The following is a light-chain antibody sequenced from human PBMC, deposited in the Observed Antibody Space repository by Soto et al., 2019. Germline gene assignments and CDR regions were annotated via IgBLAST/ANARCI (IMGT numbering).Light chain of an antibody. V-gene: IGLV2-8*01. Sequence: QSDLTQPPSASGSPGQSVTISCTGTSSDIGGYNYVSWYQQHPGKAPKLIIYEVSKRPSGVPDRFSGSKSGNTASLTVSGLQAEDEADYYCTSYAGSNNLVFAGGTQLTVL. CDR2: EVS. CDR1: SSDIGGYNY. CDR3: TSYAGSNNLV. J-gene: IGLJ3*02.